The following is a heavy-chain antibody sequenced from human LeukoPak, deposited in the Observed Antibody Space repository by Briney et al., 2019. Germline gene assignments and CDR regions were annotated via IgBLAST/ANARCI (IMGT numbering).Heavy chain of an antibody. CDR1: GFTFSSYA. D-gene: IGHD3-10*01. V-gene: IGHV3-23*01. Sequence: PGGSLRLSCAASGFTFSSYAMSWVRQAPGKGLEWVSAISGSGGSTYYADSVKGRFTISRDNSKNTLYLQMNSLRAEDTAVYYCAKDIRDRSDRPGYRVTMVRGDLTNAFDIWGQGTMVTVSS. CDR2: ISGSGGST. CDR3: AKDIRDRSDRPGYRVTMVRGDLTNAFDI. J-gene: IGHJ3*02.